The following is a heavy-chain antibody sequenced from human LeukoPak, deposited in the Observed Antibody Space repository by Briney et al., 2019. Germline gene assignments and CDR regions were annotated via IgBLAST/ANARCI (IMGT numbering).Heavy chain of an antibody. CDR2: IRYDDITK. D-gene: IGHD3-16*01. CDR1: GFTFSDYY. V-gene: IGHV3-30*02. J-gene: IGHJ4*02. Sequence: GGSLRLSCAASGFTFSDYYMSWIRQAPGKGLEWVAFIRYDDITKYYVDSVKGRFTISRDNSKNTLFLQVNSLRAEDTAVYYCVKDRIWGEDYFDYWGQGTLVTVSS. CDR3: VKDRIWGEDYFDY.